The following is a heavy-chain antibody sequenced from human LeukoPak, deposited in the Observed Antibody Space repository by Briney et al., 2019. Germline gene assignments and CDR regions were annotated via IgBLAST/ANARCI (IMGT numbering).Heavy chain of an antibody. CDR2: IYYSGST. CDR3: ARGSTGRYYYDSSGYVGSEGY. D-gene: IGHD3-22*01. V-gene: IGHV4-59*01. J-gene: IGHJ4*02. Sequence: PSETLSLTCTVSGGSISSYYWSWIRQPPGKGLEWIGYIYYSGSTNYNPSLKSRVTISVDTSKNQFSLKLSSVTAADTAVYYCARGSTGRYYYDSSGYVGSEGYWGQGTLVTVSS. CDR1: GGSISSYY.